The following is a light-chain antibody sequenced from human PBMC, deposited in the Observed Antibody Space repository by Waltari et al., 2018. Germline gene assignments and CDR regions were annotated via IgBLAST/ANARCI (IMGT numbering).Light chain of an antibody. CDR3: QQYYSTPRA. CDR2: WAS. J-gene: IGKJ1*01. CDR1: QSVLYSSNSKNY. V-gene: IGKV4-1*01. Sequence: DIVMTQSPDSLAVSLCERATINCKSSQSVLYSSNSKNYLAWYQQKPGPPPKLLIYWASTRESGVPDRFSGSGSGTDFTLTITRLQAEDVAVYYCQQYYSTPRAFGQGTKVEIK.